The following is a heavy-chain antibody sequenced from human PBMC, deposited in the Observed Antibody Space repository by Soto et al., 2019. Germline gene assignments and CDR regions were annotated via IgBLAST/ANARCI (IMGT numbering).Heavy chain of an antibody. CDR3: ARDGETYYYDSSGYYYLY. D-gene: IGHD3-22*01. V-gene: IGHV1-69*13. CDR1: GGTFSSYA. J-gene: IGHJ4*02. Sequence: SVKVSCKASGGTFSSYAISWVRQAPGQGLEWMGGIIPIFGTANYAQKFQGRVTITADESTSTAYMELSSLRSEDTAVYYCARDGETYYYDSSGYYYLYWGQGTLVTVSS. CDR2: IIPIFGTA.